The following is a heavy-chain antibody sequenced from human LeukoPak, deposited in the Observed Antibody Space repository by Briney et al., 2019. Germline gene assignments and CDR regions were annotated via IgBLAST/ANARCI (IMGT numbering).Heavy chain of an antibody. D-gene: IGHD2-2*01. CDR1: GYTFTGYY. CDR2: INPNTGGT. V-gene: IGHV1-2*04. CDR3: ARAWAVRSTIDY. J-gene: IGHJ4*02. Sequence: ASVKVSCKASGYTFTGYYIQWVRQAPGQGLEWMGWINPNTGGTNYAQKFQGWVTMTRDKSINTAYIELSRLTSDDTAVYYCARAWAVRSTIDYWGQGTLVTVSS.